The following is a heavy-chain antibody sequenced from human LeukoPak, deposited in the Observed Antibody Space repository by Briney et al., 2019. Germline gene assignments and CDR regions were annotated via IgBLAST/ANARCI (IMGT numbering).Heavy chain of an antibody. Sequence: SETLSLTCTVSGGSISTYYWSWIRQPPGKGLGWIGYIYYSGSTNYNPSLQSRVTISVATSKNQFSLKLSSVTAADTALYYCARYGLGIRGFDPWGQGQLVTVSS. CDR3: ARYGLGIRGFDP. CDR1: GGSISTYY. V-gene: IGHV4-59*01. J-gene: IGHJ5*02. CDR2: IYYSGST. D-gene: IGHD7-27*01.